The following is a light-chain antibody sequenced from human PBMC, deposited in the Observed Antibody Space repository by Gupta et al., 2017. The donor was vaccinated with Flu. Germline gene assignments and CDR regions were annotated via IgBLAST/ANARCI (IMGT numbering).Light chain of an antibody. V-gene: IGKV3-15*01. CDR1: QSVSSN. CDR2: GAS. CDR3: QQYENWPRT. Sequence: EIVMTQSPDTLSVSPGERATLSCRASQSVSSNLAWYQQKPGQAPRLLIYGASTRATGIPARFSGSGSGTEFTLTISSLQSEDFAVYHCQQYENWPRTFGQGTKVEIK. J-gene: IGKJ1*01.